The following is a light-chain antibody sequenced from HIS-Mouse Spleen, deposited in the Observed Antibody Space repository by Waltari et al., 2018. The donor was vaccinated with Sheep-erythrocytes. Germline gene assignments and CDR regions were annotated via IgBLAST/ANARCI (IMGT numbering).Light chain of an antibody. CDR1: QGISSW. Sequence: RVTITCRASQGISSWLAWYQQKPGKAPKLLIYAASSLQSGVPSRFSGSGSGTDFTLTISSLEPEDFAVYYCQQRSNWYTFGQGTKLEIK. CDR3: QQRSNWYT. CDR2: AAS. V-gene: IGKV1-12*01. J-gene: IGKJ2*01.